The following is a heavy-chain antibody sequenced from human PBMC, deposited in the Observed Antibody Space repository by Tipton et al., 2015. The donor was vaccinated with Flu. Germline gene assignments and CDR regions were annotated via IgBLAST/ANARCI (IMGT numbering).Heavy chain of an antibody. V-gene: IGHV1-18*01. Sequence: QLVQSGAEVKKPGASVKVSCKASGYTFTSYGISWVRQAPGQGLEWMGWISAYNGNTNYAQKLQGRVTMTTDTSTSTAYMELRSRRSDDTAVYYCARGYDFWSGYFFHYYYYGMDVWGQGTTVTVSS. CDR1: GYTFTSYG. CDR3: ARGYDFWSGYFFHYYYYGMDV. J-gene: IGHJ6*02. CDR2: ISAYNGNT. D-gene: IGHD3-3*01.